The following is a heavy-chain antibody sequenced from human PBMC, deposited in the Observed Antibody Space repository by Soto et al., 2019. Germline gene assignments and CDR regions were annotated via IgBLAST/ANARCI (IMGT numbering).Heavy chain of an antibody. D-gene: IGHD6-19*01. V-gene: IGHV3-74*01. Sequence: GGSLRLSCAASGFTFSSYWMHWVRQAPGKGLVWVSRINSDGSSTSYADSVKGRFTISRDNAKNTLYLQMNSLRAEDTAVYYCATTEGGDSSGWYTYLVYWGQGTLVTVSS. J-gene: IGHJ4*02. CDR1: GFTFSSYW. CDR2: INSDGSST. CDR3: ATTEGGDSSGWYTYLVY.